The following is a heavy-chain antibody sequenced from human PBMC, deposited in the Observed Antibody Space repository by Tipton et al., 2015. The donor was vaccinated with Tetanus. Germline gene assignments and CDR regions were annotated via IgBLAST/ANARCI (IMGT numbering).Heavy chain of an antibody. CDR1: GGSISNYY. V-gene: IGHV4-59*01. CDR3: ARSHVFRLTLFGEEIPRSGRFDP. D-gene: IGHD3-3*01. J-gene: IGHJ5*02. CDR2: IYYSGDT. Sequence: TLSLTCTVSGGSISNYYWNWIRQSPGKGLEWLGNIYYSGDTDYNPSLQSRATISLDTAKNHFSLRLNSVTAADTAVYYCARSHVFRLTLFGEEIPRSGRFDPWGQGTLVTASS.